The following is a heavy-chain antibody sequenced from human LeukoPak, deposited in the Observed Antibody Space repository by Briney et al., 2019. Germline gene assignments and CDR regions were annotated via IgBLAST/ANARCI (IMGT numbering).Heavy chain of an antibody. CDR1: GGSISSGGHY. Sequence: SQTLSLTCTVSGGSISSGGHYWSWIRQHPGKGLEWIGYIYYSGSTYYNPSLKSRVTISVDTSKNQFSLKLSSVTAADTAVYYCARIPYYYGSGSYNDYWGQGTLVTVSS. J-gene: IGHJ4*02. CDR3: ARIPYYYGSGSYNDY. V-gene: IGHV4-31*03. CDR2: IYYSGST. D-gene: IGHD3-10*01.